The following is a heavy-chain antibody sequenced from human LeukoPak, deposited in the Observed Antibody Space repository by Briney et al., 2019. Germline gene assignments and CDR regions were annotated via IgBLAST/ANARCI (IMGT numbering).Heavy chain of an antibody. V-gene: IGHV3-33*01. J-gene: IGHJ4*02. CDR1: GFTFSNYG. D-gene: IGHD1-26*01. Sequence: GGSLRLSCAASGFTFSNYGMHWVRQAPGKGLEWVAVIWSGGRNKYYADSVKGRFTISRDNSKNTLDLQMNSLRADDTAVYYCARAPNGRGSSFQFDYWGQGTLVTVSS. CDR3: ARAPNGRGSSFQFDY. CDR2: IWSGGRNK.